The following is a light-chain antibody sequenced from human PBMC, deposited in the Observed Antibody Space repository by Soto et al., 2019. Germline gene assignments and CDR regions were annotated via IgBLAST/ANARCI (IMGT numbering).Light chain of an antibody. CDR2: GAS. CDR3: QQYGSSPWP. Sequence: EIVLTQSPGTLSLSPGERATLSCRASQSVSSSYLAWYQQKPGQAPSLLIYGASSRATGIPDRFSGSRSGTDLSLTISRLEPEECAVYYCQQYGSSPWPFGQGTKVEIK. V-gene: IGKV3-20*01. CDR1: QSVSSSY. J-gene: IGKJ1*01.